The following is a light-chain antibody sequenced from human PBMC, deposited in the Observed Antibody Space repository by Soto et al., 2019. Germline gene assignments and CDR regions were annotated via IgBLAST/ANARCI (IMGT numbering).Light chain of an antibody. CDR2: GAS. Sequence: EIVMTQSPATLSVSPGERATLSCRASQSVSSNLAWYQQKHGQAPRLLIYGASTRATGIPARFSGSGSGTEFTLTISSLQSEDFAVYSCQQYINWPWTFGQGTKVVIK. V-gene: IGKV3-15*01. CDR1: QSVSSN. CDR3: QQYINWPWT. J-gene: IGKJ1*01.